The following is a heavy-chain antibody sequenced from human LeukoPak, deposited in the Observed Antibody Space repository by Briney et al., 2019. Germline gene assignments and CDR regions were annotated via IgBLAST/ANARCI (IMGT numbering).Heavy chain of an antibody. CDR2: VTPNSDTT. Sequence: ASVKVSCKASGYTFPDYDINWVRQATGQGLEWMGWVTPNSDTTGFAQRFRGRFTFTWNTSIATAYMELISLTSEDTAVYYCARGGHTVTRGFDVWGQGTMVTVSS. J-gene: IGHJ3*01. D-gene: IGHD4-17*01. V-gene: IGHV1-8*03. CDR1: GYTFPDYD. CDR3: ARGGHTVTRGFDV.